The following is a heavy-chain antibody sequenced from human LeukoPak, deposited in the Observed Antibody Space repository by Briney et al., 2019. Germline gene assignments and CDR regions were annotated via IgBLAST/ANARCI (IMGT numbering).Heavy chain of an antibody. CDR1: GFTFSSYW. Sequence: GGSVRLSCAASGFTFSSYWMHWVRQAPGKGLVWVSRINTDGSSTSYADSVKGRFTISRDNAKNTLYLQMNSLRAEDTAVYYCAREKWFGELPGYYYYGMDVWGQGTTVTVSS. V-gene: IGHV3-74*01. CDR3: AREKWFGELPGYYYYGMDV. CDR2: INTDGSST. D-gene: IGHD3-10*01. J-gene: IGHJ6*02.